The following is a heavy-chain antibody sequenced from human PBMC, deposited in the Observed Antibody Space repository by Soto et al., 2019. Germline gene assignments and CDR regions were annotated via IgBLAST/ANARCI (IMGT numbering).Heavy chain of an antibody. D-gene: IGHD6-19*01. Sequence: GGSLRLSCAASGFAFSSYAMSWVRQAPGKGLEWVSAISGSGGSTYYADSVKGRFTISRDNSKNTLYLQMNSLRAEDTAVYYCAKGSIAVAGTPNYYFDYWGQGTLVTVTS. V-gene: IGHV3-23*01. CDR3: AKGSIAVAGTPNYYFDY. J-gene: IGHJ4*02. CDR1: GFAFSSYA. CDR2: ISGSGGST.